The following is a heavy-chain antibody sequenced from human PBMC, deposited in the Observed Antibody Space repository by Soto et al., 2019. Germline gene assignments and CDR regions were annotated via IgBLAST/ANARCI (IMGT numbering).Heavy chain of an antibody. V-gene: IGHV1-69*01. CDR1: GGTLSSYA. CDR2: IIPIFGTA. J-gene: IGHJ6*02. D-gene: IGHD6-13*01. CDR3: ARGSTLYSSSWFLPYYGMDC. Sequence: KVTCRDSGGTLSSYAISWVRQAHGQVLEWMGGIIPIFGTANYAQRFQGRVTITADESTSTAYMELSSLRSEDTAVYYCARGSTLYSSSWFLPYYGMDCWGQGTKVTVSS.